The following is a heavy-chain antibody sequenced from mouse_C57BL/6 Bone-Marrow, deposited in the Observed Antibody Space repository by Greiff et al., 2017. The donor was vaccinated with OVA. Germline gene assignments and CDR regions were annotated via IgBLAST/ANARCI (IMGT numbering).Heavy chain of an antibody. J-gene: IGHJ3*01. V-gene: IGHV14-4*01. CDR1: GFNIKDDY. CDR2: IDPENGDT. Sequence: VQLQQSGAELVRPGASVKLSCTASGFNIKDDYMHWVKQRPEQGLEWIGWIDPENGDTEYASKFQGKATITADTSSNTAYLQLSSLTSEDTAVYYCTPHYCGSSPPFAYWGQGTLVTVSA. D-gene: IGHD1-1*01. CDR3: TPHYCGSSPPFAY.